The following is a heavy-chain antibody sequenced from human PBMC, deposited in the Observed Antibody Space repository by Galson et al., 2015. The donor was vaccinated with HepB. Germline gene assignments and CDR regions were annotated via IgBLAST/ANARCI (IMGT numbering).Heavy chain of an antibody. V-gene: IGHV3-53*01. CDR1: GLKVGSNY. Sequence: SLRLSCATSGLKVGSNYMSWVRQAPGRGLEWVSVIYRSGKTYYAESVEGRFTVSRDETSDMLYLQMDKLRADDTAVYYCARDHLYYDGSGYVAYWGQGTLVTVSP. CDR2: IYRSGKT. D-gene: IGHD3-22*01. J-gene: IGHJ4*02. CDR3: ARDHLYYDGSGYVAY.